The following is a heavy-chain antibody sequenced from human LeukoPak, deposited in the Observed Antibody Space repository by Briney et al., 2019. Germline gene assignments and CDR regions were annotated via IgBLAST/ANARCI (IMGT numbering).Heavy chain of an antibody. D-gene: IGHD6-19*01. CDR2: IRSGSTYT. V-gene: IGHV3-21*01. CDR3: AKDLAVSSNA. Sequence: GGSLRLSCAASGFTFSSSSMNWVRQTPGKGLEGVSLIRSGSTYTYYADSVKGRFTISRDNAKNSLFLQMNSLRAEDTAVYYCAKDLAVSSNAWGQGTLVTVSS. CDR1: GFTFSSSS. J-gene: IGHJ5*02.